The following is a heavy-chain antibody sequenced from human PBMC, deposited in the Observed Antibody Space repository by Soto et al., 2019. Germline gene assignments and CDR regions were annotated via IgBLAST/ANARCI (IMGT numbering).Heavy chain of an antibody. CDR3: AKDGPGYYDISGPSFDC. CDR2: ISGSGGST. V-gene: IGHV3-23*01. CDR1: GFTFSSYA. D-gene: IGHD3-22*01. J-gene: IGHJ4*02. Sequence: EVQLLESGGGLVQPGGSLRLSCAASGFTFSSYAMSWVRQAPGKGLEWVSAISGSGGSTYYADSVRGRFTISRDTSKNTLYLQMSSRRAEDTAVYYCAKDGPGYYDISGPSFDCWGQGTLVTVSS.